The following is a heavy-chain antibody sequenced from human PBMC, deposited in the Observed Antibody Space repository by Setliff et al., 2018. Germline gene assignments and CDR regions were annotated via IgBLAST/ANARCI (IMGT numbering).Heavy chain of an antibody. J-gene: IGHJ4*02. CDR3: ARDPYYYDSSGYLTFDY. Sequence: GGSLRLSCAASGFTFSSYSMNWVRQAPGKGLEWVSYISSSSTIYYADSVKGRFTISRDNAKNSLYLQMNSLRAEDTAVYYCARDPYYYDSSGYLTFDYWGQGTLVTVSS. V-gene: IGHV3-48*01. CDR1: GFTFSSYS. CDR2: ISSSSTI. D-gene: IGHD3-22*01.